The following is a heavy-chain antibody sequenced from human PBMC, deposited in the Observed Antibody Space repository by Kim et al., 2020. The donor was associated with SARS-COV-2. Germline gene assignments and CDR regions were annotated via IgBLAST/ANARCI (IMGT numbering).Heavy chain of an antibody. V-gene: IGHV1-24*01. CDR1: GYTLTELS. CDR3: ATSTTVTKSGWFDP. J-gene: IGHJ5*02. D-gene: IGHD4-17*01. CDR2: FDPEDGET. Sequence: ASVKVSCKVSGYTLTELSMHWVRQAPGKGLEWMGGFDPEDGETIYAQKFQGRVTMTEDTSTDTAYMELSSLRSADTAVYYCATSTTVTKSGWFDPWGQGTLVTVSS.